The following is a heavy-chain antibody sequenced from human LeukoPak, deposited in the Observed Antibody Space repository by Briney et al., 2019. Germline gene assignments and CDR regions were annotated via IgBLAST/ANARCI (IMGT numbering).Heavy chain of an antibody. CDR3: ARAWNYYDSSGPRDAFDI. CDR1: GYTFTSYG. D-gene: IGHD3-22*01. Sequence: GASVKVSCKASGYTFTSYGISWVRQAPGQGLEWMGWINPNSGGTNYAQKFQGRVTMTRDTSISTAYMELSRLRSDDTAVYYCARAWNYYDSSGPRDAFDIWGQGTMVTVSS. J-gene: IGHJ3*02. CDR2: INPNSGGT. V-gene: IGHV1-2*02.